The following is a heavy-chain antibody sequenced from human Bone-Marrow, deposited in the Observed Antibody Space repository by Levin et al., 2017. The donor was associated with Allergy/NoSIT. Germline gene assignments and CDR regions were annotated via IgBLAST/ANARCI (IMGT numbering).Heavy chain of an antibody. Sequence: LSLPCAGSGFSFGGSAIHWVRQASGKGLEWVGHIGAYTNNYATTYAASVKGRFTISRDDSKNTAYLEMNSLKTEDTAVYFCTRRQYYYDSVAYYSFDFWGQGTPVTVSS. D-gene: IGHD3-22*01. CDR3: TRRQYYYDSVAYYSFDF. J-gene: IGHJ4*02. V-gene: IGHV3-73*01. CDR1: GFSFGGSA. CDR2: IGAYTNNYAT.